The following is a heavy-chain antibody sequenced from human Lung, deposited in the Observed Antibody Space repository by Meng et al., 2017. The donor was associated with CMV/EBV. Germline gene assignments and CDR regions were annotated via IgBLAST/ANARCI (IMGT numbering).Heavy chain of an antibody. CDR1: GGTFSSYA. D-gene: IGHD2-2*02. CDR3: ARDGPQTPGGRVVPAAIHPELYGMDV. CDR2: IIPIFGTA. Sequence: SVKVSCKASGGTFSSYAISWVRQAPGQGLEWMGGIIPIFGTANYAQKFQGRVTITTDESTSTAYMELSSLRSEDTAVYYCARDGPQTPGGRVVPAAIHPELYGMDVWXQGTTVXVSS. V-gene: IGHV1-69*05. J-gene: IGHJ6*02.